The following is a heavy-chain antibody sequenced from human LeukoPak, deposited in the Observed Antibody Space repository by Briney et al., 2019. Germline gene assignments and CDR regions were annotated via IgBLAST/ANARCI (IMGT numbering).Heavy chain of an antibody. CDR1: GFTFSSCT. D-gene: IGHD2-15*01. J-gene: IGHJ3*02. CDR3: ASCSGGSCHQANAFDI. CDR2: ISSSSSYI. V-gene: IGHV3-21*01. Sequence: PGGSLRLSCEASGFTFSSCTMNWVRQAPGKGLEWVSSISSSSSYIFYADSVKGRFTISRDNAKNSLFLQMNSLRAEDTAVYYCASCSGGSCHQANAFDIWGQGTMVTVSS.